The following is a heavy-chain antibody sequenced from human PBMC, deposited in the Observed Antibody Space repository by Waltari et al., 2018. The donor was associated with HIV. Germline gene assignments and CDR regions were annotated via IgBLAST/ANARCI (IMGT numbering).Heavy chain of an antibody. CDR3: AREGGRDCSGGSCYIDY. CDR2: INQDGSES. CDR1: GFTFRSSW. J-gene: IGHJ4*02. Sequence: VEVVESGGGLVQPGGSLRLSCAVSGFTFRSSWMSWVRQAPGKGLAWVANINQDGSESYYVGSVEGRFTISRDNTKNLLYLQMNSLRAEDTAVYYGAREGGRDCSGGSCYIDYWGQGTLVTVSS. V-gene: IGHV3-7*01. D-gene: IGHD2-15*01.